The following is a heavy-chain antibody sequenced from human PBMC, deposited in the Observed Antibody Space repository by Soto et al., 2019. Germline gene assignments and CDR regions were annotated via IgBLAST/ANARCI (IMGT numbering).Heavy chain of an antibody. Sequence: QVQLVQSGAEVKKPGASVKVSCKASGYTFTSYGISWVRQAPGQGLEWMGWISAYNGNTNYAQKLQGRVTMTTDTSTSTDYMELRSLRSDDTAVYYCARDAVNPYSGSSYGGWFDPWGQGTLVTVSS. D-gene: IGHD1-26*01. CDR3: ARDAVNPYSGSSYGGWFDP. CDR1: GYTFTSYG. CDR2: ISAYNGNT. J-gene: IGHJ5*02. V-gene: IGHV1-18*01.